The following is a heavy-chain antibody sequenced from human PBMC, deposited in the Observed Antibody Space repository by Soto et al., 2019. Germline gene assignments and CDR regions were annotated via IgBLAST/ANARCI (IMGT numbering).Heavy chain of an antibody. Sequence: GESLKISCKGSGYSFTRYWIGWVRQMPGKGLEWMGIIYPGDSDTRYSPSFQGQVTISADKSISTAYLQWSSLKASDTAMYYCARQGPFNYYGMDVWGQGTTVTVSS. CDR3: ARQGPFNYYGMDV. J-gene: IGHJ6*02. V-gene: IGHV5-51*01. CDR1: GYSFTRYW. CDR2: IYPGDSDT.